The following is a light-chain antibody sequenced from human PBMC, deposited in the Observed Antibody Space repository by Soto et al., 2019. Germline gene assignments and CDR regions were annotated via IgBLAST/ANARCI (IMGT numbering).Light chain of an antibody. J-gene: IGLJ3*02. CDR1: SSNIRSNT. V-gene: IGLV1-44*01. CDR2: SNN. CDR3: VVWDDSLKGWV. Sequence: QSVLTQPPSASGTPGQRVTIYCSGRSSNIRSNTVNCYQHLPGTAPKLLISSNNQRPSGVPDRFSGSKSGTSASLAISGPQSEDEADSYCVVWDDSLKGWVFGGGTKVTVL.